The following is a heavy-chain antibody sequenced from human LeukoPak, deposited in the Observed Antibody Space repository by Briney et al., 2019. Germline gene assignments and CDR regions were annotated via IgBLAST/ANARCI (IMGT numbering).Heavy chain of an antibody. CDR1: GGSISSYY. D-gene: IGHD5-12*01. CDR3: ARDNYGGYGYYYMDV. CDR2: IYYSGST. V-gene: IGHV4-59*01. J-gene: IGHJ6*03. Sequence: PSETLSLTCTVSGGSISSYYWSWIRQPPGKGLEWIGYIYYSGSTNYNPSLESRVTISVDTSKNQFSLKLSSVTAADTAVYYCARDNYGGYGYYYMDVWGKGTTVTISS.